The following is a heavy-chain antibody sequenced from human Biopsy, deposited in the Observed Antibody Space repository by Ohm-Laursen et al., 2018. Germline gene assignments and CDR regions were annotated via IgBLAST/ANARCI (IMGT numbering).Heavy chain of an antibody. J-gene: IGHJ4*02. CDR2: IIAVSGLV. CDR3: ATPFQYYDSWGGYPPFDH. D-gene: IGHD3-3*01. Sequence: SSVKVSCKASGGTFSNYAISWVRQAPGEGLEWMGGIIAVSGLVNYAPKFQGRISITADKSTTTAYMELSNLKSEDTAVYYCATPFQYYDSWGGYPPFDHWGQGTLVTVSS. V-gene: IGHV1-69*17. CDR1: GGTFSNYA.